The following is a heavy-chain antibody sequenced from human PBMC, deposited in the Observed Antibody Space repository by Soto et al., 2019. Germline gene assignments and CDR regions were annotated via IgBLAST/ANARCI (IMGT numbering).Heavy chain of an antibody. Sequence: GSLRLSCAASGFTFSSYSMNWVRQAPGKGLEWVSSISSSSSYIYYADSVKGRFTISRDNAKNSLYLQMNSLRAEDTAVYYCASEREGGDWFDPWGQGTLVTVSS. CDR1: GFTFSSYS. CDR2: ISSSSSYI. D-gene: IGHD3-10*01. CDR3: ASEREGGDWFDP. J-gene: IGHJ5*02. V-gene: IGHV3-21*01.